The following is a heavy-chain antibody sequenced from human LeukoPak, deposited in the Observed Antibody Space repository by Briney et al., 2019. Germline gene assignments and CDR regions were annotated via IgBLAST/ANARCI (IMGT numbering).Heavy chain of an antibody. CDR3: ATLGDFPFDY. CDR1: AGSISSFY. CDR2: MYHGGSP. V-gene: IGHV4-59*03. Sequence: SETLSLTCTVSAGSISSFYWSWLRQSPEKGLEWFGYMYHGGSPKYNPSLKSRVTMSIDASKKQFSLKLSSVTAADTAVYYCATLGDFPFDYWGQGTLVTVSS. J-gene: IGHJ4*02. D-gene: IGHD4-17*01.